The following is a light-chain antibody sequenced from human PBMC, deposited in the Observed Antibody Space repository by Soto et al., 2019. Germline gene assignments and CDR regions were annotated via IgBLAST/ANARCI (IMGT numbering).Light chain of an antibody. CDR3: QQYDNLPIT. Sequence: DIQMTQSQSSLSASVVDRVTITCQASQYIRNYLNWSQKKPGKAPKLLIYDASNLETGVPSRVSGSGSGTDCTFTISSLQPEDIATYYCQQYDNLPITFGPGTKVDIK. J-gene: IGKJ3*01. CDR1: QYIRNY. CDR2: DAS. V-gene: IGKV1-33*01.